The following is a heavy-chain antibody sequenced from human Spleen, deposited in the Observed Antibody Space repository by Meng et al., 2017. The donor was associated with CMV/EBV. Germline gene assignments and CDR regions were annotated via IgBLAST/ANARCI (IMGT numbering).Heavy chain of an antibody. CDR3: AFAGFDY. J-gene: IGHJ4*02. CDR2: IYSDGTT. Sequence: GESLKISCVLSGINVNSRYMNWVRQAPGKGLQWVSVIYSDGTTYYADSVKGRFTISRDNSKNTLYLQMNSLRAEDTAVYYCAFAGFDYWGQGTLVTVSS. V-gene: IGHV3-53*01. CDR1: GINVNSRY.